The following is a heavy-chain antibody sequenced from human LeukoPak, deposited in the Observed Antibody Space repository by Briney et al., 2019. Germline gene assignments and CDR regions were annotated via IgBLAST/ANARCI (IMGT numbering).Heavy chain of an antibody. V-gene: IGHV4-59*01. CDR1: GGSISSYY. Sequence: SETLSLTCTVSGGSISSYYWSWIRQPPGKGLEWIGYIYYSGSTNYNPSLKSRVTISVDTSKNQFSLKLSSVTAADTAVYYCARASGYCSSTSCYPDYYGMDVWGQGTTVTVSS. J-gene: IGHJ6*02. D-gene: IGHD2-2*01. CDR2: IYYSGST. CDR3: ARASGYCSSTSCYPDYYGMDV.